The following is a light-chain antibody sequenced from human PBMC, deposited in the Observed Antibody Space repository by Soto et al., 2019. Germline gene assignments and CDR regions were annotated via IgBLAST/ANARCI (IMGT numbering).Light chain of an antibody. Sequence: QSVLTQPASVSGSPGQSITISCTGTSSDVGGYNYVSWYQQHPGKAPKLMIYDVSNRPSGVSNRFSGSKSGNTASLTISGLQAEDEADYYCSSYTSSTTRVLGGGTKLT. V-gene: IGLV2-14*01. CDR3: SSYTSSTTRV. J-gene: IGLJ2*01. CDR2: DVS. CDR1: SSDVGGYNY.